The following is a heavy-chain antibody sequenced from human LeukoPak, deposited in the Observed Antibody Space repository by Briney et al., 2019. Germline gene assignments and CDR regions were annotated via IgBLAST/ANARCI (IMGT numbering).Heavy chain of an antibody. CDR3: ATELDYDAFDI. CDR2: IYSGGST. Sequence: GGSLRLSCAASGFTVSSNYMSWVRQAPGKGLEWVSVIYSGGSTYYADSVKGRFTISRDNSKNTLYLQMNSLRAEDTAVYYCATELDYDAFDIWGQGTMVTVSS. J-gene: IGHJ3*02. D-gene: IGHD3/OR15-3a*01. CDR1: GFTVSSNY. V-gene: IGHV3-53*01.